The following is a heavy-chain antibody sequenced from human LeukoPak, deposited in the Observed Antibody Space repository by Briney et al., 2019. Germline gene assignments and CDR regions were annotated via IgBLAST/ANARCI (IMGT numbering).Heavy chain of an antibody. CDR2: INPNSGGA. CDR1: GYTFTGYY. J-gene: IGHJ5*02. V-gene: IGHV1-2*02. CDR3: ATSDSTTGNWFDP. D-gene: IGHD2-21*01. Sequence: ASVKVSCKASGYTFTGYYMHWVRQAAGQGLEWMGWINPNSGGANYAQKFQGRVAMTRDTSTSTVYMELSSLTSGDTAVYYCATSDSTTGNWFDPWGQGTRVSVSS.